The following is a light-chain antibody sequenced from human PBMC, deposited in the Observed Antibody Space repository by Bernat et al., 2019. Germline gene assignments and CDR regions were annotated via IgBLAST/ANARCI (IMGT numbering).Light chain of an antibody. J-gene: IGLJ1*01. Sequence: QSALTQPASVSGYPGQSITISCTGTSSDVGGFNYVSWYQQHPGKAPKLMISDVSNRPSGISNRFSGTKSGNTASLTISGLQAEDEADYYCYSWKTNYVYVFGTGTKVNVL. CDR2: DVS. CDR3: YSWKTNYVYV. V-gene: IGLV2-14*03. CDR1: SSDVGGFNY.